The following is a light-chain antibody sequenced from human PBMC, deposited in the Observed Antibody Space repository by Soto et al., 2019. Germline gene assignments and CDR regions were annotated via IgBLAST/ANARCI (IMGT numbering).Light chain of an antibody. CDR1: QSVSTK. CDR2: GAS. Sequence: EIVMTQSPATLSVSPGERATLSCRASQSVSTKLAWYQQKPGQGPRLLIYGASTRATGIPARFSGSGSGTEVTLTITSLPSDDFALYYWHHYSTGLWTFGQGTKVEIK. V-gene: IGKV3-15*01. J-gene: IGKJ1*01. CDR3: HHYSTGLWT.